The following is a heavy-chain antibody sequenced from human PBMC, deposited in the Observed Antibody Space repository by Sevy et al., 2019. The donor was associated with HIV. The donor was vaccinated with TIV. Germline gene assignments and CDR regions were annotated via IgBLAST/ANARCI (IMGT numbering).Heavy chain of an antibody. J-gene: IGHJ4*02. Sequence: GGSLRLSCTASGFTFRNAWMTWVRQVPGKGLEWVGRIRNDPDGGTTDYAAPVRGRFTISRDDSKNTLYLQMNSLRAEDTAVYYCARDPAPYCSGGSCYYYFDYWGQGTLVTVSS. CDR2: IRNDPDGGTT. CDR1: GFTFRNAW. CDR3: ARDPAPYCSGGSCYYYFDY. D-gene: IGHD2-15*01. V-gene: IGHV3-15*01.